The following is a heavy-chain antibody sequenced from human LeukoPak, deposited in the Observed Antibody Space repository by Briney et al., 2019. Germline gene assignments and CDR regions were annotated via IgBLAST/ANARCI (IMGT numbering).Heavy chain of an antibody. V-gene: IGHV3-30*04. CDR3: ARDIAYGGNYYYYYGMDV. Sequence: PGRSLRLSCAASGFTFSSYAMHWVRQAPGKGLEWVAVISYDGSNKYYADSVKGRFTISRDNSKNTLYLQMNSLRAEDTAVYYCARDIAYGGNYYYYYGMDVWGQGTTVTVSS. D-gene: IGHD4-23*01. CDR1: GFTFSSYA. J-gene: IGHJ6*02. CDR2: ISYDGSNK.